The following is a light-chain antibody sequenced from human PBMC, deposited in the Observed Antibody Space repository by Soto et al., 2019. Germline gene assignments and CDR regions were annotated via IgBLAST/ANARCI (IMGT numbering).Light chain of an antibody. J-gene: IGKJ2*01. CDR1: QIVSRM. CDR2: AAS. V-gene: IGKV1-5*01. Sequence: DIQITQSPSTLSSSGGGRIAITCRASQIVSRMLAWDQHEPVEARKVLIYAASSLESGAPSRFRGRGYGTEFTLTITTLPPHDCATSYCHTYNSYSLHTFGQGIKVDI. CDR3: HTYNSYSLHT.